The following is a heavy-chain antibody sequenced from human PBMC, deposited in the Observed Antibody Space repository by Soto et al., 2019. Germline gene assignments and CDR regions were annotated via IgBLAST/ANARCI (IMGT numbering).Heavy chain of an antibody. CDR2: IYHSGST. CDR3: ARDRWDYYDSSGYHDY. Sequence: SETLSLTCAVSGYSISSGYYWGWIRQPPGKGLEWIGSIYHSGSTYYNPSLKSRVTISVDTSKNQFSLRLSSVTAADTAVYYCARDRWDYYDSSGYHDYWGQGTLVTVSS. CDR1: GYSISSGYY. D-gene: IGHD3-22*01. J-gene: IGHJ4*02. V-gene: IGHV4-38-2*02.